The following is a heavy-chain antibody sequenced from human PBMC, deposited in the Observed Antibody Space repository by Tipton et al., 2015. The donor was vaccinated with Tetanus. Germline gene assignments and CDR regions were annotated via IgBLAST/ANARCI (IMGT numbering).Heavy chain of an antibody. J-gene: IGHJ6*02. Sequence: SLRLSCAASGFTVSSNYMSWVRQAPGKGLEWVSVIYSGGSTYYADSVKGRFTISRGNSQNTLYLQMNSLRDEDTAVYYCGGAYGSGNLYYYFGMDVWGQGTTVTVSS. CDR3: GGAYGSGNLYYYFGMDV. V-gene: IGHV3-53*01. D-gene: IGHD3-10*01. CDR2: IYSGGST. CDR1: GFTVSSNY.